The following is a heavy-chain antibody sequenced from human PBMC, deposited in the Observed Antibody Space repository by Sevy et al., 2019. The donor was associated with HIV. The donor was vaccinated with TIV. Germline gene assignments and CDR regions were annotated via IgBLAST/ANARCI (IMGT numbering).Heavy chain of an antibody. CDR3: TKDKRRYDILTRGGYFDY. Sequence: GGSLRLSCAASGFIFDDYAMHWVRQAPGKGLEWVSGISWDTVNIGYADSVKGRFTISRDNAKKSLYLQMNSLRAEDTALYDCTKDKRRYDILTRGGYFDYWGQGTLVTVSS. J-gene: IGHJ4*02. CDR2: ISWDTVNI. D-gene: IGHD3-9*01. CDR1: GFIFDDYA. V-gene: IGHV3-9*01.